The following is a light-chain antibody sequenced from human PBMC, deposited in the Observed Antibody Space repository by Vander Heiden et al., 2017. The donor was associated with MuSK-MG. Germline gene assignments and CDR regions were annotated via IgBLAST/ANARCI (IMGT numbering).Light chain of an antibody. CDR2: WAS. J-gene: IGKJ4*01. V-gene: IGKV4-1*01. Sequence: VMTQSLDSLAVSLGERASTNCKSTQTVLHSSNFKNYLAWYQQKPGQPPKLLIYWASTRESGVPDRFSGSGSGTDFTLTISTLQPEDLAVYYCQQNDTTPLTFGGGTKVEIK. CDR1: QTVLHSSNFKNY. CDR3: QQNDTTPLT.